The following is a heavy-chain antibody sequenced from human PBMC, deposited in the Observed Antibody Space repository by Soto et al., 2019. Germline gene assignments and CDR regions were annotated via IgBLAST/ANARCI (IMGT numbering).Heavy chain of an antibody. D-gene: IGHD4-4*01. V-gene: IGHV3-7*01. CDR1: GFTFSSYW. Sequence: EVQLVESGGGLVQPGGSLRLSCAASGFTFSSYWMSWVRQAPGKGLEWVANIKQDGSEKYYVDSVKGRFTISRDNAKNSLYLQMDSLRAENTDVYYCASGMYGNTSHRFDYWGQGTLVTVSS. CDR2: IKQDGSEK. J-gene: IGHJ4*02. CDR3: ASGMYGNTSHRFDY.